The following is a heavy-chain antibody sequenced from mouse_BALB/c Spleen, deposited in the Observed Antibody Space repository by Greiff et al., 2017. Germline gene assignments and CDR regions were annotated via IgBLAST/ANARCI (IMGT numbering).Heavy chain of an antibody. Sequence: VQLQQSGPELMKPGASVKISCKASGYSFTSYYMHWVKQSHGKSLEWIGYIDPFNGGTSYNQKFKGKATLTVDKSSSTAYMHLSSLTSEDSAVYYCARGLRFNWYFDVWGAGTTVTVSS. J-gene: IGHJ1*01. CDR1: GYSFTSYY. V-gene: IGHV1S135*01. CDR3: ARGLRFNWYFDV. D-gene: IGHD1-1*01. CDR2: IDPFNGGT.